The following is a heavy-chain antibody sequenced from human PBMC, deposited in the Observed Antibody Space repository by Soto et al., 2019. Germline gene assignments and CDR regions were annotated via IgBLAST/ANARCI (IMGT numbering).Heavy chain of an antibody. V-gene: IGHV1-8*01. CDR1: GFTFTSYD. Sequence: QVQLVHSGAEVKKPGASVKVSCKASGFTFTSYDIGWVRQASGQGLEWMGWMNPNSGNTGYAQKFQGRVTKPRNPDIGTAYMELSSLRSEDTAVYYCARIPSYDTSGPLDYYYGMDVWGPGTTVTVSS. CDR3: ARIPSYDTSGPLDYYYGMDV. J-gene: IGHJ6*02. D-gene: IGHD3-22*01. CDR2: MNPNSGNT.